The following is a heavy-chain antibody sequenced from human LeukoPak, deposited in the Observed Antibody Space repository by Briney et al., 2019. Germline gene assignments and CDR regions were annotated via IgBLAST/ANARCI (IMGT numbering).Heavy chain of an antibody. CDR3: ARGDEVAGTFDAFDI. V-gene: IGHV3-11*01. Sequence: GGSLRLSCAASGLTFSDYYMSWIRQAPGKGLEWVSYISSSGSTIYYADSVKGRFTISRDNAKNSLYLQMNSLRAEDTAVYYCARGDEVAGTFDAFDIWGQGTMVTVSS. J-gene: IGHJ3*02. D-gene: IGHD6-19*01. CDR2: ISSSGSTI. CDR1: GLTFSDYY.